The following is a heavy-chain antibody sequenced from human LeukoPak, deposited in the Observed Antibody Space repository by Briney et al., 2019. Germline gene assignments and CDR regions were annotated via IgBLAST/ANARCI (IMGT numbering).Heavy chain of an antibody. D-gene: IGHD6-13*01. Sequence: SETLSLTCTVSGGSISSGSYYWSWIRQPAGKGLEWIGRIYTSGSTNYNPSLKSRVTMSVDTSKNQFSLKLSSVTAADTAVYYCARGRIAAAGPLPFYYYYIDVWGKGTTVTVSS. CDR3: ARGRIAAAGPLPFYYYYIDV. CDR2: IYTSGST. V-gene: IGHV4-61*02. J-gene: IGHJ6*03. CDR1: GGSISSGSYY.